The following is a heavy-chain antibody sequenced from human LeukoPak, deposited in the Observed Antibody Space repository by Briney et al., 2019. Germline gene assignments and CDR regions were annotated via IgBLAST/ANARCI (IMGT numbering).Heavy chain of an antibody. CDR3: AKGDPYGSGSYPVDY. CDR1: GLIFSSYN. Sequence: PGGSLRLSCAASGLIFSSYNMNWVRQAPGKGLEWVSSISTSSSYISYADSVRGRFTISRDNAKNSLYLQMNSLRAEDTAVYYCAKGDPYGSGSYPVDYWGQGTLVTVSS. D-gene: IGHD3-10*01. V-gene: IGHV3-21*01. CDR2: ISTSSSYI. J-gene: IGHJ4*02.